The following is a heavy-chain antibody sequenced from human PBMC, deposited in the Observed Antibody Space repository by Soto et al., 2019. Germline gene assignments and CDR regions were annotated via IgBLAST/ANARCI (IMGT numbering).Heavy chain of an antibody. CDR3: AKGRGGSGSLTPRVDF. CDR2: ISGGGDTT. D-gene: IGHD3-10*01. J-gene: IGHJ4*02. V-gene: IGHV3-23*01. Sequence: EVQLLESGGGLVQPGGSLRLSCAASGFTFNNYAMTWVRQAPGKGLEWVSAISGGGDTTSYADSVKGRFTVSRDVSKNTLYLQMSSLRAEDMALYYCAKGRGGSGSLTPRVDFWGQGTLVTVSS. CDR1: GFTFNNYA.